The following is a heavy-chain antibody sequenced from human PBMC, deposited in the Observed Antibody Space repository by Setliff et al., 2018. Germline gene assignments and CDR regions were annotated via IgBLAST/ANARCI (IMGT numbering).Heavy chain of an antibody. D-gene: IGHD6-19*01. CDR1: GGSISSSNW. CDR2: IKSKTDGGTT. CDR3: TTAYSSGCPGNY. V-gene: IGHV3-15*01. Sequence: ETLSLTCAVSGGSISSSNWWSWVRQPPGKGLEWVGRIKSKTDGGTTDYAAPVKGRFTISRDDSKDTLYLQMNSLKTEDTGMYYCTTAYSSGCPGNYWGQGILVTVSS. J-gene: IGHJ4*02.